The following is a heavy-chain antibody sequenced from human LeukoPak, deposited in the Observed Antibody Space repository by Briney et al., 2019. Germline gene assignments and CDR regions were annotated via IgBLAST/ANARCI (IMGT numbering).Heavy chain of an antibody. V-gene: IGHV3-48*01. J-gene: IGHJ4*02. CDR1: GFTFRNYG. CDR2: ISSTSTNI. CDR3: AKRGVPYYYDSSGYYYRVYYFDY. D-gene: IGHD3-22*01. Sequence: PGGSLRLSCAASGFTFRNYGMNWVRQAPGKGLEWVSYISSTSTNIAYADSVKVRFTISRDNSKNTLYLQMNSLRAEDTAVYYCAKRGVPYYYDSSGYYYRVYYFDYWGQGTLVTVSS.